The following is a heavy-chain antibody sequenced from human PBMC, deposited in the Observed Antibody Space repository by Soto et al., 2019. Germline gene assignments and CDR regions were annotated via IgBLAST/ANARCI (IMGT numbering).Heavy chain of an antibody. Sequence: GGSLRLSCAASGFTVSSNYMSWVRQAPGKGLEWVSVIYSGGSTYYADSVKGRFTISRDNSKNTLYLQMNSLRAEDTAVYYCAREATDGSGSNFDYWGQGALVTVSS. V-gene: IGHV3-53*01. CDR2: IYSGGST. J-gene: IGHJ4*02. CDR1: GFTVSSNY. CDR3: AREATDGSGSNFDY. D-gene: IGHD3-10*01.